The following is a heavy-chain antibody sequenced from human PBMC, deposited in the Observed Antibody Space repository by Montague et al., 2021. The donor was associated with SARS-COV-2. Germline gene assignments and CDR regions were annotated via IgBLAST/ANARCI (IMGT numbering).Heavy chain of an antibody. J-gene: IGHJ5*02. CDR2: VTTSGTT. Sequence: SETLSLTCAVSGGSITGFSCSWVRQPAGKGLEWIGRVTTSGTTNXSPSLRSRVTMSVDTSKNQFSLNLNSVTAADTAIYYCARTPTRPLSLDPWGQGTLVTVSS. CDR1: GGSITGFS. D-gene: IGHD6-6*01. V-gene: IGHV4-4*07. CDR3: ARTPTRPLSLDP.